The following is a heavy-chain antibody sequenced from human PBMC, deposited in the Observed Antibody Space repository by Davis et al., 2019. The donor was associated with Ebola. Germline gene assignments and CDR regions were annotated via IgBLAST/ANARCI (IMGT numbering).Heavy chain of an antibody. Sequence: GGSLRLSCAASGFTFTDYGMHWVRQVPGEGLEWLAVVWYDGDKTDYADSVKGRFTISRDNSEKTVSLQMNSLRAEDTAVYYCARDPGGGLAYYALDVWGQGTTVTVSS. CDR1: GFTFTDYG. V-gene: IGHV3-33*01. J-gene: IGHJ6*02. D-gene: IGHD1-26*01. CDR3: ARDPGGGLAYYALDV. CDR2: VWYDGDKT.